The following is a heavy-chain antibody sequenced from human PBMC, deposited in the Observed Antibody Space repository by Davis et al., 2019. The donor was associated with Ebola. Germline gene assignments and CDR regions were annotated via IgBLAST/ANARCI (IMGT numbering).Heavy chain of an antibody. CDR1: GFTFSSYG. V-gene: IGHV3-33*01. J-gene: IGHJ4*02. CDR3: AREGSGSYEDY. CDR2: IWYDGSNK. Sequence: GGSLRLSCAASGFTFSSYGMHWVRQAPGKGLEWVAVIWYDGSNKYYADSVKGRFTISRDNSKNTLYLQMNSLRAEDTAVYYCAREGSGSYEDYWGQGTLVTVSS. D-gene: IGHD1-26*01.